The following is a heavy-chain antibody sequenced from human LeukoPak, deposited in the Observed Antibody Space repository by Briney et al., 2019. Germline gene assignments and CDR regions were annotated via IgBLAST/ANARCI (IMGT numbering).Heavy chain of an antibody. CDR3: TTGPALYYYDSSADY. Sequence: GGSLRLSCAASGFTFSNAWMSWVRQAPGKGLEWVGRIKSKTDGGTTDYAAHVKGRFTISRDDSKNTPYLQMNSLKTEDTAVYYCTTGPALYYYDSSADYWGQGTLVTVSS. CDR1: GFTFSNAW. D-gene: IGHD3-22*01. CDR2: IKSKTDGGTT. V-gene: IGHV3-15*01. J-gene: IGHJ4*02.